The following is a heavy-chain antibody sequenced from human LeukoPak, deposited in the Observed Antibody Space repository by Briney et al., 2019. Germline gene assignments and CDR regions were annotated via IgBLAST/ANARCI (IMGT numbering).Heavy chain of an antibody. V-gene: IGHV1-46*01. CDR3: ARDFRYCSSTSCYTNWFDP. CDR1: GYTFTSYY. Sequence: ASVKVSCKASGYTFTSYYMHWVRQAPGQGLEWMGIINPSGGSTSYEQKFPGRVTMTRAMSTSTVYRELSSLRSKDTAVYYCARDFRYCSSTSCYTNWFDPWGQGTLVTVSS. D-gene: IGHD2-2*02. CDR2: INPSGGST. J-gene: IGHJ5*02.